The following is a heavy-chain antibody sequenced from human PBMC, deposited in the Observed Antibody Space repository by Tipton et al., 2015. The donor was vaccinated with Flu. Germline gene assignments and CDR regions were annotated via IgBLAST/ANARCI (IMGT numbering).Heavy chain of an antibody. D-gene: IGHD3-9*01. J-gene: IGHJ4*02. CDR3: ARDRANYDILTGYPHY. CDR2: IWYDGSNK. Sequence: SLRLSCAASGFTFSSYGMHWVRQAPGKGLEWVAVIWYDGSNKYYAGSVKGRFTISRDNSKNTLYLQMNSLRAEDTAVYYCARDRANYDILTGYPHYWGQGTLVTVSS. CDR1: GFTFSSYG. V-gene: IGHV3-33*01.